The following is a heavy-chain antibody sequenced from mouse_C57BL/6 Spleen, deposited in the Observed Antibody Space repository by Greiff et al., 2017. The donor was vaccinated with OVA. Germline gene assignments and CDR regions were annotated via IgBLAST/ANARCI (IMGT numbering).Heavy chain of an antibody. D-gene: IGHD3-3*01. CDR1: GYAFTNYL. J-gene: IGHJ2*01. Sequence: QVQLQQSGAELVRPGTSVKVSCKASGYAFTNYLIEWVKQRPGQGLEWIGVINPGSGGTNYNEKFKGKATLTADKSSSTAYMQLSSLTSEDSAVYFCARGGGPGYFDYWGQGTTLTVSS. CDR3: ARGGGPGYFDY. CDR2: INPGSGGT. V-gene: IGHV1-54*01.